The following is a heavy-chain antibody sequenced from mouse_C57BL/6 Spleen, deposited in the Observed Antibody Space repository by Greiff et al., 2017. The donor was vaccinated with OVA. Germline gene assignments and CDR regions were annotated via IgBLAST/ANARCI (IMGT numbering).Heavy chain of an antibody. V-gene: IGHV1-50*01. CDR3: ARTDGSSPWFAY. J-gene: IGHJ3*01. CDR1: GYTFTSYW. Sequence: QVHVKQPGAELVKPGASVKLSCKASGYTFTSYWMQWVKQRPGQGLEWIGEIDPSDSYTNYNQKFKGKATLTVDTSSSTAYMQLSSLTSEDSAVYYCARTDGSSPWFAYWGQGTLVTVSA. CDR2: IDPSDSYT. D-gene: IGHD1-1*01.